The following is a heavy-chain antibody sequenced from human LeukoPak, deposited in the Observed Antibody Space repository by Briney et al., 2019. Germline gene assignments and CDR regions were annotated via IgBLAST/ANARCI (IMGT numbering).Heavy chain of an antibody. CDR3: AKEGRSLQTY. CDR2: IKEDGTET. V-gene: IGHV3-7*03. CDR1: GFMFSSNW. Sequence: GGSLRLSCAASGFMFSSNWMNWVRLAPGKGLEWVANIKEDGTETYYVDSVKGRFTISRDNAKNSLYLQMNSLRVEDTAVYYCAKEGRSLQTYWGQGTLVTVSS. J-gene: IGHJ4*02. D-gene: IGHD5-24*01.